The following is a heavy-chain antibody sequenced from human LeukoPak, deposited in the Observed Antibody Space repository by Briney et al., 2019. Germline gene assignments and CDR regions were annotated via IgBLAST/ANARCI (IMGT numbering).Heavy chain of an antibody. D-gene: IGHD3-16*01. CDR1: GFTFSDYG. J-gene: IGHJ4*02. Sequence: GGSLRLSCAAAGFTFSDYGMTWVRQFPGQGLEWVANIKQDGSESYYVDSVKGRFTISRDNAKQSLYLDMDSLRVEDTAVYYCARVGAWDLQRVYDHWGQGALVTVSS. V-gene: IGHV3-7*01. CDR2: IKQDGSES. CDR3: ARVGAWDLQRVYDH.